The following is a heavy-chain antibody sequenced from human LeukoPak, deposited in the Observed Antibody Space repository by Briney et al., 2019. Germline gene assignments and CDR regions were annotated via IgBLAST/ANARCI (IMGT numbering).Heavy chain of an antibody. CDR2: IGGRGAST. J-gene: IGHJ4*02. CDR1: GFTFSGHA. CDR3: ARDGKLGTSWFLDH. V-gene: IGHV3-23*01. D-gene: IGHD6-13*01. Sequence: PGGSLRLSCAASGFTFSGHAMNWVRQAPGKGLEWVSGIGGRGASTHYGDAVNGRFTISRDNSKDTLYLQTHSPRVEDTAIYYCARDGKLGTSWFLDHWGQGVLVTVSS.